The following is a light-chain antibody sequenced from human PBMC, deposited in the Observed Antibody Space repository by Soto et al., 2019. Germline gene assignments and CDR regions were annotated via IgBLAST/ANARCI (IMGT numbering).Light chain of an antibody. Sequence: QSVLTQPPCVSGAPGQRVAISCTGSSSNIGAEYDVHWYQQLPGTAPKRLIYGDNNRPSGVPDRFSGSKSGTSASLAITGLQPEDEADYYCQSYDSSLTTFVFGTGTKV. CDR1: SSNIGAEYD. J-gene: IGLJ1*01. CDR3: QSYDSSLTTFV. CDR2: GDN. V-gene: IGLV1-40*01.